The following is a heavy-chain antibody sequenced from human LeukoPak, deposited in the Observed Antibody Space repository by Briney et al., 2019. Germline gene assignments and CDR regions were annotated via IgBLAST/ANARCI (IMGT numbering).Heavy chain of an antibody. Sequence: ASVKVSCKASGYTFSCYYIHRVRQAPGQGLEWMGWTNPNSGGTNYAQKFQGRVTMPRDTSMSTAYMDLSRLRSDDTAVYYCARRHANGWYCFDYWGQGTLVTVSS. V-gene: IGHV1-2*02. CDR1: GYTFSCYY. J-gene: IGHJ4*02. D-gene: IGHD6-19*01. CDR3: ARRHANGWYCFDY. CDR2: TNPNSGGT.